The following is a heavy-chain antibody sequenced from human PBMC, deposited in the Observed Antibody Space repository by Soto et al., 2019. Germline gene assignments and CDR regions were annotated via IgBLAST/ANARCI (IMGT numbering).Heavy chain of an antibody. V-gene: IGHV3-30-3*01. D-gene: IGHD3-3*01. CDR3: ARDISGSGSGSSSNYYYYGMDV. CDR2: ISYDGSNK. Sequence: GGSLRLSCAASGFTFSSYAMHWVRQAPGKGLEWVAVISYDGSNKYYADSVKGRFTISRDNSKNTLYLQMNSLRAEDTAVYYCARDISGSGSGSSSNYYYYGMDVRGQGTTVTGSS. CDR1: GFTFSSYA. J-gene: IGHJ6*02.